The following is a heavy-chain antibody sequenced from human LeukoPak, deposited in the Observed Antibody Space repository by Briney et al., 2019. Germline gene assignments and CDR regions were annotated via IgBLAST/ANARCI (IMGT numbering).Heavy chain of an antibody. CDR3: GKDQNVAAAGIPYDY. CDR1: GFTVSSNY. V-gene: IGHV3-53*01. CDR2: IYSGGST. Sequence: GGSLRLSCAASGFTVSSNYMSWVRQAPGKGLEWVSVIYSGGSTYYADSVKGRFTISRDNSKNTLYLQMSSLRAEDTAVYYCGKDQNVAAAGIPYDYWGQGTLVTVSS. D-gene: IGHD6-13*01. J-gene: IGHJ4*02.